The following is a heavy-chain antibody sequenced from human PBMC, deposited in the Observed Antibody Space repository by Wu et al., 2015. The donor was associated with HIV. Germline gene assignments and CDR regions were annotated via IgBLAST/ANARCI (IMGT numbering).Heavy chain of an antibody. CDR1: GLRLMSSV. CDR2: IVVGNGNT. CDR3: ATRYPGSGSYNYYFYGMDV. D-gene: IGHD3-10*01. V-gene: IGHV1-58*01. Sequence: HLVQSGAEVKKPGASVKVSCKASGLRLMSSVVQWVRQGRGQRPEWMGWIVVGNGNTNYAQKFAERLTLTRDMSINTVYMELRNLRSNDTAKYYCATRYPGSGSYNYYFYGMDVWGQGTAVTVSS. J-gene: IGHJ6*01.